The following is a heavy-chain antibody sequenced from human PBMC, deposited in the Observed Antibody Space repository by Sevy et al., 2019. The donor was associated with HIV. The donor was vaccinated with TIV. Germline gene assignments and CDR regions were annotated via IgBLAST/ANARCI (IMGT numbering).Heavy chain of an antibody. D-gene: IGHD2-2*01. CDR2: ISGRSSYI. J-gene: IGHJ4*02. Sequence: GGSLRLSCAASGFTFSDYYMNWVRQAPGKGLEWVSSISGRSSYIHYADSVRGRFTISRDNAKNSLYLQMNSLRVDDTAVYFCARDGGCSSTSCLVYFDSWGQGALVTVSS. CDR3: ARDGGCSSTSCLVYFDS. V-gene: IGHV3-21*01. CDR1: GFTFSDYY.